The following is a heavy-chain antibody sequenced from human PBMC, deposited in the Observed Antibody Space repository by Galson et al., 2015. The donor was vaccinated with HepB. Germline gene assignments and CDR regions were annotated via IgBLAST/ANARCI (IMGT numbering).Heavy chain of an antibody. CDR3: ARAAAGTWSTWGNYYYYYGMDV. D-gene: IGHD6-13*01. Sequence: SVKVSCKASGYTFTSYGISWVRQAPGQGLEWMGWISAYNGNTNYAQKLQGRVTMTTDTSTSTAYMELRSLRSDDTAVYYCARAAAGTWSTWGNYYYYYGMDVWGQGTTVTVSS. V-gene: IGHV1-18*01. CDR1: GYTFTSYG. J-gene: IGHJ6*02. CDR2: ISAYNGNT.